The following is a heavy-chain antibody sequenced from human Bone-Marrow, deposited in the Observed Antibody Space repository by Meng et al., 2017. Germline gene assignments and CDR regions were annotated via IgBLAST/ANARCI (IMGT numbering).Heavy chain of an antibody. Sequence: QVQLVQSGAEVKKPGSSVKGSCKASGGTFSSYAISWVRQAPGQGLEWMGGIIPIFGTANYAQKFQGRVTITADKSTSTAYMELSSLRSEDTAVYYCARGHTYDYVWGSYRFDYWGQGTLVTVSS. CDR1: GGTFSSYA. V-gene: IGHV1-69*06. J-gene: IGHJ4*02. CDR2: IIPIFGTA. CDR3: ARGHTYDYVWGSYRFDY. D-gene: IGHD3-16*02.